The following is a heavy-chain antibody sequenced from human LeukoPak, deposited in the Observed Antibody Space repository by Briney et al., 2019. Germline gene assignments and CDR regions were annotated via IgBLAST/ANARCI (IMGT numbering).Heavy chain of an antibody. D-gene: IGHD5-24*01. V-gene: IGHV4-59*08. J-gene: IGHJ4*02. CDR1: GGSISNYY. CDR3: ARHRARDGYNALAY. Sequence: PSETLSLTCTVSGGSISNYYWSWIRQPPGKALEWTAYMYNSVSNYTPSLKSRVTISVDTSKNQFYMKLSSVTAADTAVYYCARHRARDGYNALAYWVQGTLVTVSS. CDR2: MYNSVS.